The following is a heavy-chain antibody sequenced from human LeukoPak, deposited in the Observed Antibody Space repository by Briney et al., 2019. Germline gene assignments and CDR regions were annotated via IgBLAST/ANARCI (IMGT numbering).Heavy chain of an antibody. V-gene: IGHV3-11*01. J-gene: IGHJ4*02. CDR2: ISSSGSTM. Sequence: GGSLRLSCAASGFTFSDYYMSWIRQAPGKGLEWVSYISSSGSTMYYTDSVKGRFTISRDNAKNSLYLQMNSLRAEDTAVYYCARVGYSWYVYYWGQGTLVTVSS. CDR3: ARVGYSWYVYY. D-gene: IGHD2-15*01. CDR1: GFTFSDYY.